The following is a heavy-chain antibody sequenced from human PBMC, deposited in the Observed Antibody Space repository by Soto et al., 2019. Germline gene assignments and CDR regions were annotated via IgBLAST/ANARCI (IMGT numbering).Heavy chain of an antibody. V-gene: IGHV4-38-2*02. CDR1: GYSISSCSY. CDR2: IYHGGTT. Sequence: SETLSLTCTVSGYSISSCSYWAWIRQPPGKGPEWISSIYHGGTTFYNPSLKSRITISVDTSNNQFSLKLTSVTAADTAVYYCARVHVMVVAGSTFDYWGHGTLVTV. D-gene: IGHD6-19*01. J-gene: IGHJ4*01. CDR3: ARVHVMVVAGSTFDY.